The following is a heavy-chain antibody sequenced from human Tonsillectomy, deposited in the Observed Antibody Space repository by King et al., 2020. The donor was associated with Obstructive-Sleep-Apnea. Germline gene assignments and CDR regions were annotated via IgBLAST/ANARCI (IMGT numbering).Heavy chain of an antibody. CDR1: GGSFSGYYY. Sequence: VQLQQWGAGLLKPSETLSLTCAVYGGSFSGYYYWSWIRQPPGKGLEWIGEINHSGSTNYNPSLKCRGTITVDTSKNQFSLKLGSVTVADTAVYYCARISDSSGYYYRWFDYWGQGTLVTVSS. D-gene: IGHD3-22*01. J-gene: IGHJ4*02. V-gene: IGHV4-34*01. CDR2: INHSGST. CDR3: ARISDSSGYYYRWFDY.